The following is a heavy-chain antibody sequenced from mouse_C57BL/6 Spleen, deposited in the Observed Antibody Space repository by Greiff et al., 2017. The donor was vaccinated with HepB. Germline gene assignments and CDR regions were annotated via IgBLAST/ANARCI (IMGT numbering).Heavy chain of an antibody. CDR2: IHPNSGST. J-gene: IGHJ3*01. CDR3: ARSGGSSPWFAY. CDR1: GYTFTSYW. D-gene: IGHD1-1*01. Sequence: VQLQQPGAELVKPGASVKLSCKASGYTFTSYWMHWVKQRPGQGLEWIGMIHPNSGSTNYNEKFKSKATLTVDKSSITAYMQLSSLTSEDSAVYYCARSGGSSPWFAYWGQGTLVTVSA. V-gene: IGHV1-64*01.